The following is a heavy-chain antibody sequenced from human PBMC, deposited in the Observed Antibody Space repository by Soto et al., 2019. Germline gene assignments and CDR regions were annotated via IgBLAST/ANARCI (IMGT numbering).Heavy chain of an antibody. D-gene: IGHD2-15*01. CDR3: ARSQGGSSSLDIYYYSYYGMDV. CDR1: GGTFSSYA. J-gene: IGHJ6*02. CDR2: IIPIFGTA. Sequence: QVQLVQSGAEVKKPGSSVKVSCKAPGGTFSSYAISWVRQAPGQGLEWMGGIIPIFGTAKYAQKFQGRVTITADESTSTDYMELSSLRSEDTAVYYCARSQGGSSSLDIYYYSYYGMDVWGQGTTVTVSS. V-gene: IGHV1-69*01.